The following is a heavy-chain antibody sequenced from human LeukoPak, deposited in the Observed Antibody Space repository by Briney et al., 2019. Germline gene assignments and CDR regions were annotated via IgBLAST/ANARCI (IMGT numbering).Heavy chain of an antibody. CDR2: IKSDGSST. D-gene: IGHD6-13*01. J-gene: IGHJ5*02. Sequence: GGSLRLSCVASGFTFSNAWMNWVRQAPGKGLEWVGRIKSDGSSTSYADSVKGRFTISRDNVKNTLYLQMNSVRAEDTAVYYCARDGSSWSNWLDPWGQGTLVTVSS. CDR1: GFTFSNAW. CDR3: ARDGSSWSNWLDP. V-gene: IGHV3-74*01.